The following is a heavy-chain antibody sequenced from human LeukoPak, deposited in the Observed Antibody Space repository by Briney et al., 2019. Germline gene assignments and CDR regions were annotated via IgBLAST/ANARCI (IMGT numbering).Heavy chain of an antibody. CDR3: ARDEEGDLMGLLWLNY. CDR2: ISSSSGTI. J-gene: IGHJ4*02. CDR1: GFTLSSYS. D-gene: IGHD3-10*01. Sequence: GGALRLSCAASGFTLSSYSMNWVRQAPGKGLEWVSYISSSSGTIYYADSVKGRFTVSRDNAKNSLYLQMNSLRAEDTAVYYCARDEEGDLMGLLWLNYWGQGTLVTVSS. V-gene: IGHV3-48*01.